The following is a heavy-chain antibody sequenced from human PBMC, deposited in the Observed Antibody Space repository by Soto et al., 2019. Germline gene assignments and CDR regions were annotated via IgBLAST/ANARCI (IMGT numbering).Heavy chain of an antibody. D-gene: IGHD5-12*01. CDR2: IIPILGIA. CDR1: GGTFSSYT. J-gene: IGHJ4*02. CDR3: ASGGNEDIVATTVDY. V-gene: IGHV1-69*02. Sequence: QVQLVQSGAEVKKPGSSVKVSCKASGGTFSSYTISWVRQAPGQGLEWMGRIIPILGIANYAQKFQGRVTITADKSTSTAYMELSSLRSEDTAVYYCASGGNEDIVATTVDYWCQGTLVTDSS.